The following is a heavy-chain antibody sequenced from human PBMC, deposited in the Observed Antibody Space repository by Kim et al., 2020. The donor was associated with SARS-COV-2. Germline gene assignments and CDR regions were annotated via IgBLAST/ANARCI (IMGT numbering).Heavy chain of an antibody. V-gene: IGHV3-9*01. Sequence: GRFPISRDNAKNSLYLQMNSLRAEDTALYYCAKSPGEDCSGGSCYLFDYWGQGTLVTVSS. J-gene: IGHJ4*02. CDR3: AKSPGEDCSGGSCYLFDY. D-gene: IGHD2-15*01.